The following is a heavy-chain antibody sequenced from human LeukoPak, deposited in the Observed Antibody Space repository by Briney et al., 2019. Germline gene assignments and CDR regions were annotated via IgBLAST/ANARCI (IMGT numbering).Heavy chain of an antibody. D-gene: IGHD2-15*01. Sequence: GASVKASCKASGYTFTSYGISWVRQAPGQGLEWMGWISAYNGNTNYAQKLQGRVTMTTDTSTSTAYMELRSLRSDDTAVYYCASPYCSGGTCYAHDAFDIWGQGTMVTVSS. V-gene: IGHV1-18*01. CDR1: GYTFTSYG. CDR3: ASPYCSGGTCYAHDAFDI. CDR2: ISAYNGNT. J-gene: IGHJ3*02.